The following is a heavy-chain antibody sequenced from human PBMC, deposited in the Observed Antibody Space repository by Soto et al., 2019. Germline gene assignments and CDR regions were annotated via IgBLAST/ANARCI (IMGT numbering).Heavy chain of an antibody. J-gene: IGHJ5*02. CDR2: INSDGSTT. V-gene: IGHV3-74*01. CDR3: ARSLNSGSTVEP. Sequence: EVQLVESGGGLVQPGGSLRLSCAASGFTFSSYWMHWVRQAPGKGLVWVSRINSDGSTTTYADSVKGRFTISRDNAKNTLYLQMNSLRAEEAAVYYCARSLNSGSTVEPWGQGTLVTVSS. CDR1: GFTFSSYW. D-gene: IGHD6-6*01.